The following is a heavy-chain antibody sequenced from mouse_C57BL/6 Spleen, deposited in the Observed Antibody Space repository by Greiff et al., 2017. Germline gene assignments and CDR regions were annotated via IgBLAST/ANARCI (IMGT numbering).Heavy chain of an antibody. CDR1: GYAFTNYL. CDR2: INPGSGGT. CDR3: ARTGAAQADFDY. Sequence: VQLQQSGAELVRPGTSVKVSCKASGYAFTNYLIEWVKQRPGQGLEWIGVINPGSGGTNSNEKFKGKATLTADTSSSTAYLQLSSLTSEDYAGYVWARTGAAQADFDYWGQGTTLTVSS. V-gene: IGHV1-54*01. J-gene: IGHJ2*01. D-gene: IGHD3-2*02.